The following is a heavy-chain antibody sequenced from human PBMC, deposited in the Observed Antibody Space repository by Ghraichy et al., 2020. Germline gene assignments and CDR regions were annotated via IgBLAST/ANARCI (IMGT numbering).Heavy chain of an antibody. V-gene: IGHV4-39*01. D-gene: IGHD1-20*01. CDR1: GGSISSGSYF. CDR3: ARHGPYNWNDSKFDY. J-gene: IGHJ4*01. CDR2: RSYSGNT. Sequence: SQTLSLTCTVSGGSISSGSYFWGWVRQPPGKGLEWIGTRSYSGNTWYNPSLRSRVSMSVDTSKSQFSLKLSSVTAADTAVYYCARHGPYNWNDSKFDYWGHGTLVTVSS.